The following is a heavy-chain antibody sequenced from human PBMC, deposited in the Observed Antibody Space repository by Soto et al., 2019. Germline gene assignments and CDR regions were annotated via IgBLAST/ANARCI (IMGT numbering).Heavy chain of an antibody. CDR1: GFTFSSYA. V-gene: IGHV3-23*01. CDR3: AKDQGVLPLYFDY. CDR2: TSGSGGST. J-gene: IGHJ4*02. D-gene: IGHD3-3*01. Sequence: PGGSLRLSCAASGFTFSSYAMSWVRQAPGKGLEWVSATSGSGGSTYYADSVKGRFTISRDNSKNTLYLQMNSLRAEDTAVYYCAKDQGVLPLYFDYWGQGTLVTVSS.